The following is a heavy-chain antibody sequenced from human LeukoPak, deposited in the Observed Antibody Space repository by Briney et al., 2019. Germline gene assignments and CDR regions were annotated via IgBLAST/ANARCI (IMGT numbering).Heavy chain of an antibody. CDR1: GGSISSSSYY. V-gene: IGHV4-39*01. CDR2: IYYSGST. Sequence: SETLSLTCTVSGGSISSSSYYWGWIRQPPGKGLEWIGSIYYSGSTYYNPSLKSRVTISADTSKNQFSLKLSSVTAADTAVYYCAEITVASSHYYDSSGYYYGGVFDYWGQGTLVTVSS. D-gene: IGHD3-22*01. J-gene: IGHJ4*02. CDR3: AEITVASSHYYDSSGYYYGGVFDY.